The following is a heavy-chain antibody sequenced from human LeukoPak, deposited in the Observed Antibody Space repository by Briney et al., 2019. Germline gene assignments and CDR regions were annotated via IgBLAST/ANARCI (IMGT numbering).Heavy chain of an antibody. CDR2: INPNSGGT. CDR1: GYTFTGYY. J-gene: IGHJ6*02. CDR3: ARDWWVNGNSSAYYYYGMDV. V-gene: IGHV1-2*02. D-gene: IGHD6-25*01. Sequence: ASVKVSCKASGYTFTGYYMHWVRQAPGQGLEWMGWINPNSGGTNYAQKFQGRVTMTRDTSISTAYMELSRLRSDDTAVYYCARDWWVNGNSSAYYYYGMDVWGQGTTVTVSS.